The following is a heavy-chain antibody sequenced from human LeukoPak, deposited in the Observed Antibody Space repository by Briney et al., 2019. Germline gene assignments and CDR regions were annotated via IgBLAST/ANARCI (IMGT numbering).Heavy chain of an antibody. D-gene: IGHD3-10*01. CDR1: GFTFSSYS. Sequence: GSLRLSCAASGFTFSSYSMNWVRQPPGKGLEWIGEINHSGSTNYNPSLKSRVTISVDTSKNQFSLKLSSVTAADTAVYYCARAPSYYYAGRGADYWGQGTLVTVSS. V-gene: IGHV4-34*01. CDR2: INHSGST. CDR3: ARAPSYYYAGRGADY. J-gene: IGHJ4*02.